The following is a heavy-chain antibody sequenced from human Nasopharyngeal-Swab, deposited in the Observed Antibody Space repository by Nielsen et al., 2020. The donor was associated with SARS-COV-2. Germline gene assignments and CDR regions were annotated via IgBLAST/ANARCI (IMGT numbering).Heavy chain of an antibody. CDR1: GGSFSGYY. V-gene: IGHV4-34*01. J-gene: IGHJ4*02. CDR3: ARTSSGRRFDY. CDR2: INHSGST. D-gene: IGHD6-25*01. Sequence: SETLSLTCAVYGGSFSGYYWSWIRQPPGKGLEWIWEINHSGSTNYNPSLKSRVTISVDTSKNQFSLKLSSVTAADTAVYYCARTSSGRRFDYWGQGTLVTVSS.